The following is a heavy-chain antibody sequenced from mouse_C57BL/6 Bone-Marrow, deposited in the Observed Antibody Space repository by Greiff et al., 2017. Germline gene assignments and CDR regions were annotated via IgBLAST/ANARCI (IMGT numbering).Heavy chain of an antibody. J-gene: IGHJ3*01. V-gene: IGHV5-6*01. CDR3: ARLGSPFAY. CDR2: ISSGGSYT. D-gene: IGHD4-1*01. Sequence: EVMLVESGGDLVKPGGSLKLSCAASGFTFSSYGMSWVRQTPDKRLEWVATISSGGSYTYYPDSVKGRFTISRDNAKNTLYLQMSSLKSEDTAMYYCARLGSPFAYWGQGTLVTVSA. CDR1: GFTFSSYG.